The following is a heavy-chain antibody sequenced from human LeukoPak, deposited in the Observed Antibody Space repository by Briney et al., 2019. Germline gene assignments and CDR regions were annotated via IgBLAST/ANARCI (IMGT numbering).Heavy chain of an antibody. CDR2: ISGSGGST. CDR1: GFTFSSYA. J-gene: IGHJ4*02. V-gene: IGHV3-23*01. D-gene: IGHD4-11*01. Sequence: GGSLRLSCAASGFTFSSYAMSWVRQAPGKGLEWVSAISGSGGSTYYADSVKGRFTISRDNSKNTLYLQMDSLRAEDTAVYYCAKELTDSLTVTTSEGIDYWGQGTLVTVSS. CDR3: AKELTDSLTVTTSEGIDY.